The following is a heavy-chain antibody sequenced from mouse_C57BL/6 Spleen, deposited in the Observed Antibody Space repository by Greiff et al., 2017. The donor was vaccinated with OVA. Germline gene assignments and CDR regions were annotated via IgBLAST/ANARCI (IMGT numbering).Heavy chain of an antibody. V-gene: IGHV5-17*01. CDR2: ISSGSSTI. CDR3: ARSRCYAMDY. Sequence: EVQRVESGGGLVKPGGSLKLSCAASGFSFSDYGMHWVRQAPEKGLEWVAYISSGSSTIYYADTVKGRFTISRDNAKNTLFLQMTSLRSEDTAMYYCARSRCYAMDYWGQGTSVTVSS. CDR1: GFSFSDYG. J-gene: IGHJ4*01.